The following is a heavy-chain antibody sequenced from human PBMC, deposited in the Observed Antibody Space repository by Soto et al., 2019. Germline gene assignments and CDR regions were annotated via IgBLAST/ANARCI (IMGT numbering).Heavy chain of an antibody. Sequence: EEQLVESGGGLVEPGGSQRLTCTASGFTFTDHWMHWVRQAPGEGLVWVSGIDILGTGTEYADSVKGRFTISRDNAKNTLYLQMNSLRVEDTAVYYCARDRPHSWLDPWGQGTRVTVAS. CDR1: GFTFTDHW. CDR3: ARDRPHSWLDP. CDR2: IDILGTGT. J-gene: IGHJ5*02. V-gene: IGHV3-74*03.